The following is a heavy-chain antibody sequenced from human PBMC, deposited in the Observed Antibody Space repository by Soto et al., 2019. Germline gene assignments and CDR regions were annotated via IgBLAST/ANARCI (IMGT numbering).Heavy chain of an antibody. CDR3: ARRDSGGFYRFFDS. CDR2: TGSGTGPG. J-gene: IGHJ4*02. CDR1: GGSLSTNP. V-gene: IGHV1-69*06. D-gene: IGHD2-15*01. Sequence: ASVKVSCKASGGSLSTNPISWVRQAPGQGLEWMGGTGSGTGPGNHAQKFQGRLTVTADKSTSTVYMELTNLSSEDTAVYYCARRDSGGFYRFFDSWGQGTLVTVSS.